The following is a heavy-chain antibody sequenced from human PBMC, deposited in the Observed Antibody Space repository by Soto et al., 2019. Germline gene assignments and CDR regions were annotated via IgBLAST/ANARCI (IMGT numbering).Heavy chain of an antibody. Sequence: ASVKDSCKASGYTFTSYGIHWVRQAPGQRLEWMGWINAANGDTKYSPKFQGRVTITRDTSASTAYMELSSLRSEDTAVYYCVRRQVSATGIDWFDPWGQGTLVTVSS. J-gene: IGHJ5*02. CDR3: VRRQVSATGIDWFDP. CDR1: GYTFTSYG. D-gene: IGHD6-13*01. CDR2: INAANGDT. V-gene: IGHV1-3*01.